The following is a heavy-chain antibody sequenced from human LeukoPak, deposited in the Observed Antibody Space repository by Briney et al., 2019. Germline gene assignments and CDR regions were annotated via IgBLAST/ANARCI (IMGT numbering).Heavy chain of an antibody. CDR3: ARGIVGAHQLIAY. V-gene: IGHV1-2*02. CDR2: INPNNGGT. CDR1: GYTFTDHY. J-gene: IGHJ4*02. D-gene: IGHD1-26*01. Sequence: ASVKVSCKASGYTFTDHYMHWVRHAPGQGLEWMGWINPNNGGTNFAQKFQGRVTMTRDTSISTAYMELSSLTSDDTAVYYCARGIVGAHQLIAYWGQGTLVTVSS.